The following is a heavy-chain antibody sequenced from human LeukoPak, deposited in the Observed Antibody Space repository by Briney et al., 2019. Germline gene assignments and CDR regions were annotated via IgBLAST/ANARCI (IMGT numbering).Heavy chain of an antibody. CDR2: IYYSGST. Sequence: SETLSLTCTVSGGSISSYYWSWIRQPPGKGLEWIGYIYYSGSTNYNPSLKSRVTISVDTSKNQFSLKLSSVTAADTAVYYCARSRYYYDSSGYHDLDYWGQGTLVTVSS. CDR1: GGSISSYY. CDR3: ARSRYYYDSSGYHDLDY. V-gene: IGHV4-59*01. J-gene: IGHJ4*02. D-gene: IGHD3-22*01.